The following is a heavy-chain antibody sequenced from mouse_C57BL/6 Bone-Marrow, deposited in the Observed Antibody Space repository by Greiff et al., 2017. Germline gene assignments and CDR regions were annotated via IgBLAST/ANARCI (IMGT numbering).Heavy chain of an antibody. V-gene: IGHV6-6*01. J-gene: IGHJ3*01. CDR1: GFTFSDAW. CDR3: TGGKRVRFAY. CDR2: IRNKANNHAT. Sequence: EVKLVESGGGLVQPGGSMKLSCAASGFTFSDAWMDWVRQSPEKGLEWVALIRNKANNHATYYAEAVKGRFTISRDDSKSSVYLQMNSVRPEDTGIYYFTGGKRVRFAYWGQGTLVTVSA. D-gene: IGHD2-13*01.